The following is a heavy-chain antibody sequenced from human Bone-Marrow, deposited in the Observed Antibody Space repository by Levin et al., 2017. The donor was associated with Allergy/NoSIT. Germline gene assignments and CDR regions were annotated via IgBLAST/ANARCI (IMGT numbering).Heavy chain of an antibody. J-gene: IGHJ4*02. CDR1: GFTFSDYY. CDR3: ARDLFEATVTTGFDY. D-gene: IGHD4-17*01. V-gene: IGHV3-11*05. Sequence: GESLKISCAASGFTFSDYYMSWIRQAPGKGLEWVSYISSSSSYTNYADSVKGRFTISRDNAKNSLYLQMNSLRAEDTAVYYCARDLFEATVTTGFDYWGQGTLVTVSS. CDR2: ISSSSSYT.